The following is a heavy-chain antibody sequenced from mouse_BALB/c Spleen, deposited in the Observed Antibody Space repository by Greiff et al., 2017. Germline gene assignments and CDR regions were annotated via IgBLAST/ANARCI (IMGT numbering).Heavy chain of an antibody. D-gene: IGHD1-1*01. V-gene: IGHV1S137*01. CDR1: GYTFTDYA. CDR3: ARSHGSRYFDD. J-gene: IGHJ1*01. Sequence: VQLQQSGAELVRPGVSVKISCKGSGYTFTDYAMHWVKQSHAKSLEWIGVICTYYGDASYNQKFKGKATMTVDKSSSTAYMELARLTSEDSAIYYCARSHGSRYFDDWGAGTTVTVSS. CDR2: ICTYYGDA.